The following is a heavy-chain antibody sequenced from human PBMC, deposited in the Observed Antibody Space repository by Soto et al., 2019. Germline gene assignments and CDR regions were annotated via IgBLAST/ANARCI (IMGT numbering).Heavy chain of an antibody. J-gene: IGHJ4*02. Sequence: GGSLRLSCAASGFTFSSYAMSWVRQAPGKGLEWVSAISGSGGSTYYADSVKGRFTISRDNSKNTLYLQMNSLRAEDTAVYYCAKDIRYCSGGSCYSNCDYWGQGTLVTVSS. V-gene: IGHV3-23*01. CDR1: GFTFSSYA. D-gene: IGHD2-15*01. CDR2: ISGSGGST. CDR3: AKDIRYCSGGSCYSNCDY.